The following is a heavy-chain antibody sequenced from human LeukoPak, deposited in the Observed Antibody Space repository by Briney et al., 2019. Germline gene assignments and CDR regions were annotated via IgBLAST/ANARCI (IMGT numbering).Heavy chain of an antibody. CDR2: INSRGLTKGST. Sequence: SETLSLTCSVSGGSMNSYYWSWIRQPPGKGLEWIGYINSRGLTKGSTNSNPSLKSRATISVDTSKNQFSLKLSSVTAADTAVYYCARDQEYSGSYYRYFDFWGQGALVTVSS. CDR1: GGSMNSYY. V-gene: IGHV4-59*01. D-gene: IGHD1-26*01. J-gene: IGHJ4*02. CDR3: ARDQEYSGSYYRYFDF.